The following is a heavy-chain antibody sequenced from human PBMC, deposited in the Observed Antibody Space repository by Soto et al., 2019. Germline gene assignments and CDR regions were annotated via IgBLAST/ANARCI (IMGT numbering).Heavy chain of an antibody. V-gene: IGHV1-69*02. Sequence: SVKVSCKASGGTFSSYTIIWVRQAPGQGLEWMGRIIPILGIANYAQKFQGRVTITADKSTSTAYMELSSLRSEDTAVYYCAITRYCSGGSCYQIDYWGQGALVTVSS. J-gene: IGHJ4*02. CDR1: GGTFSSYT. CDR3: AITRYCSGGSCYQIDY. CDR2: IIPILGIA. D-gene: IGHD2-15*01.